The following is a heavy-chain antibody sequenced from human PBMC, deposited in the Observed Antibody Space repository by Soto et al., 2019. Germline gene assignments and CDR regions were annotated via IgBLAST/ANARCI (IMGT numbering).Heavy chain of an antibody. J-gene: IGHJ5*02. CDR2: ISSSSSTI. D-gene: IGHD3-3*01. CDR1: GFTFSSYS. V-gene: IGHV3-48*01. CDR3: ARDRRDFWSGSNPSLYNWFDP. Sequence: SLRLSCAASGFTFSSYSMNWVRQAPGKGLEWVSYISSSSSTIYYADSVKGRFTISRDNAKNSLYLQMNSLRAEDTAVYYCARDRRDFWSGSNPSLYNWFDPWGQGTLVTVSS.